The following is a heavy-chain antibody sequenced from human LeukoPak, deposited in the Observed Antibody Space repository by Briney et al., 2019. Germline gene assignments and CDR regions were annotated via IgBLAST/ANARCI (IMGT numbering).Heavy chain of an antibody. D-gene: IGHD3-10*01. CDR2: IKQDGSEK. J-gene: IGHJ4*02. Sequence: GGSLRLSCAAPGFTFSSYWMSWVRQAPGKGLEWVANIKQDGSEKYYVDSVKGRFTISRDNAKNSLYLQMNSLRAEDTAVYYCARASSGGFDYWGQGTLVTVSS. V-gene: IGHV3-7*04. CDR1: GFTFSSYW. CDR3: ARASSGGFDY.